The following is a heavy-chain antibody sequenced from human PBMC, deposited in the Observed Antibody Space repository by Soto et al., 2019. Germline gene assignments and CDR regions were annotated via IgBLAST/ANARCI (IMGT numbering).Heavy chain of an antibody. J-gene: IGHJ5*02. CDR3: ATMYYDILTGYSSGKNWFDP. CDR2: IYPGDSGT. CDR1: GYSFTSYW. Sequence: GESLKISCKGSGYSFTSYWIGWVRQMPGKGLEWMGIIYPGDSGTRYSPSFQGQVTISADKSISTAYLQWSSLKASDTAMYYCATMYYDILTGYSSGKNWFDPWGQGTLVTVSS. V-gene: IGHV5-51*01. D-gene: IGHD3-9*01.